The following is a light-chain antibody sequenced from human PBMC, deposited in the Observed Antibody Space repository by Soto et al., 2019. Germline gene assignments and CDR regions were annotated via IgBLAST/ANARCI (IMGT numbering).Light chain of an antibody. J-gene: IGLJ2*01. Sequence: QSVLTQPPSASGTPGQRVTISCSGSSSNIGSNTVDWYQQLPGTAPKLLIYRNDQRPSGVPDRFSGSKSGTSASLAISGLQSGDEADYYCATWDDSLNGPEFGGGTKVTVL. CDR1: SSNIGSNT. CDR3: ATWDDSLNGPE. CDR2: RND. V-gene: IGLV1-44*01.